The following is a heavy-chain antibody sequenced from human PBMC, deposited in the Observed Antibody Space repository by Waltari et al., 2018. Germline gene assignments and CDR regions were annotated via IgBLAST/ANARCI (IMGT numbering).Heavy chain of an antibody. CDR2: IISGSTYI. D-gene: IGHD6-19*01. J-gene: IGHJ4*02. CDR1: GFIFSSWG. V-gene: IGHV3-21*02. CDR3: TRDVYGSGGDYFEP. Sequence: QLEESGGGLVKSGGSLRLSCSASGFIFSSWGMNWVRQAPGKGLEGIASIISGSTYIFYADAVRGRFTISRDDAKDSLYLKADSLRAEDTGVYYCTRDVYGSGGDYFEPWGQGTLVTVSS.